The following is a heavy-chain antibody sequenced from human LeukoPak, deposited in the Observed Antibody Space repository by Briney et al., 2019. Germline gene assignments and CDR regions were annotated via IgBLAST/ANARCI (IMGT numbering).Heavy chain of an antibody. CDR1: GFTFSDYY. Sequence: TGGSLRLSCAASGFTFSDYYMSWIRQAPGKGLEWVSTIKGTGLTTYYADSVKGRFTISRDNAKNPLFLQMSSLRADDTAIYYCARAGELRYMDVWGKGTAVTVSS. CDR3: ARAGELRYMDV. D-gene: IGHD3-16*01. J-gene: IGHJ6*03. CDR2: IKGTGLTT. V-gene: IGHV3-11*04.